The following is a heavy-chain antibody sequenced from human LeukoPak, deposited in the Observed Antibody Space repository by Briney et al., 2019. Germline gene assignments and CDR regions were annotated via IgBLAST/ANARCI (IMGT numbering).Heavy chain of an antibody. V-gene: IGHV4-59*01. J-gene: IGHJ4*02. D-gene: IGHD3-22*01. Sequence: SETLSLTCTVSGGSISSYYWSWIRQPPGKGLEWIGYIYYSGSTNCNPSLKSRVTISVDTSKNQFSLKLSSVTAADTAVYYCARDYYGSSGYYWVDYWGQGTLVTVSS. CDR1: GGSISSYY. CDR2: IYYSGST. CDR3: ARDYYGSSGYYWVDY.